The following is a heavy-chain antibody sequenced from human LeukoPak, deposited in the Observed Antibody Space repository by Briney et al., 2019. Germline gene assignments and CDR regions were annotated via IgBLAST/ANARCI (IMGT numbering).Heavy chain of an antibody. D-gene: IGHD1-26*01. Sequence: EASVKVSCKASGYAFTSYYMHWVRQAPGQGLEWMGWINPNSGGTNYAQKFQGRVTMTRDTSISTAYMELSRLRSDDTAVYYCARWELLRTGDGYWGQGTLVTVSS. CDR2: INPNSGGT. CDR1: GYAFTSYY. CDR3: ARWELLRTGDGY. J-gene: IGHJ4*02. V-gene: IGHV1-2*02.